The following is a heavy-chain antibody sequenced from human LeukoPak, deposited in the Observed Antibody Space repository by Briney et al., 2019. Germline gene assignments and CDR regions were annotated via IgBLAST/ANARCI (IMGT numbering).Heavy chain of an antibody. Sequence: GGSLRLSCAASGFTFISYAINWVRQAPGKGLEWVSAISGGGGVTYYADSVKGRFTISRDNSKNTVYLQMNSLRAEDTAVYYCVKDFTVRGFIFHCWGQGTLVTVSS. CDR1: GFTFISYA. CDR2: ISGGGGVT. J-gene: IGHJ4*02. CDR3: VKDFTVRGFIFHC. D-gene: IGHD3-10*01. V-gene: IGHV3-23*01.